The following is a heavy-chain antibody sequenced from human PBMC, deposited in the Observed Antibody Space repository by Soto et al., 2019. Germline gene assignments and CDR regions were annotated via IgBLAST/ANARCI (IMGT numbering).Heavy chain of an antibody. V-gene: IGHV4-61*01. CDR2: IYYSGST. CDR1: GGSVSSGSYY. CDR3: ARATFYYDSSGTYYFDY. J-gene: IGHJ4*02. D-gene: IGHD3-22*01. Sequence: SETLSLTCTVSGGSVSSGSYYWSWIRQPPGKGLEWIGYIYYSGSTNYNPSLKSRVTISVDTPKNQFSLKLSSVTAADTAVYYCARATFYYDSSGTYYFDYWGQGTLVTVSS.